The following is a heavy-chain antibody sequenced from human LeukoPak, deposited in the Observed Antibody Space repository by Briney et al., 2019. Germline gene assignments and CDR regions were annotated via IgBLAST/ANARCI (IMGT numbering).Heavy chain of an antibody. CDR3: AKEYYYDSVLDY. CDR1: GFTFSSYG. Sequence: QPGRSLRLSCAASGFTFSSYGMHWVRQAPGKGLEWVAVISYDGSNKYYADSVKGRFTTSRDNSKNTLYLQMNSLRAEDTAVYYCAKEYYYDSVLDYWGQGTLVTVSS. D-gene: IGHD3-22*01. J-gene: IGHJ4*02. V-gene: IGHV3-30*18. CDR2: ISYDGSNK.